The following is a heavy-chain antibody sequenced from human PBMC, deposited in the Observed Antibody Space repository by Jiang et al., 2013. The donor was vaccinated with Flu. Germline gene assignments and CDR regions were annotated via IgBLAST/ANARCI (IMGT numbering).Heavy chain of an antibody. J-gene: IGHJ4*02. CDR2: IYYSGST. D-gene: IGHD6-19*01. V-gene: IGHV4-61*01. Sequence: GPGLVKPSETLSLTCTVSGGSVSSGSYYWSWIRQPPGKGLEWIGYIYYSGSTNYNPSLKSRVTISVDTSKNQFSLKLSSVTAADTAVYYCASRGYSSGWYAGWGQGTLVTVSS. CDR1: GGSVSSGSYY. CDR3: ASRGYSSGWYAG.